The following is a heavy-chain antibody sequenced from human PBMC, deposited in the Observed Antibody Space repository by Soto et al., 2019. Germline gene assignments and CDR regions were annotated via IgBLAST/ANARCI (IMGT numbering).Heavy chain of an antibody. Sequence: GGSLRLSCAASGFTFSSYSMNWVRQAPGKGLEWVSYISSSSTIYYADSVKGRFTISRDNAKNSLYLQMNSLRAEDTAVYYCALMGTPDIVVVPAATLPAFDIWGQGTMVTVSS. J-gene: IGHJ3*02. CDR3: ALMGTPDIVVVPAATLPAFDI. V-gene: IGHV3-48*01. D-gene: IGHD2-2*01. CDR2: ISSSSTI. CDR1: GFTFSSYS.